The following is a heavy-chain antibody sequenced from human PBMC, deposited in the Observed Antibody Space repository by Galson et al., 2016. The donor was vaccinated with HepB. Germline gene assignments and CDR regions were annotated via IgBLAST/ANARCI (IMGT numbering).Heavy chain of an antibody. CDR3: ARNGACYGIDV. CDR2: IRSEAYGGSA. CDR1: GFTFGDYP. J-gene: IGHJ6*02. D-gene: IGHD1-1*01. V-gene: IGHV3-49*04. Sequence: SLRLPCAASGFTFGDYPLSWVRQAPGKGLEWVGFIRSEAYGGSADYAASVRGRFTISRDDSKSIAYLQMNSLKIDDTAVYYCARNGACYGIDVWGQGTTVTVSS.